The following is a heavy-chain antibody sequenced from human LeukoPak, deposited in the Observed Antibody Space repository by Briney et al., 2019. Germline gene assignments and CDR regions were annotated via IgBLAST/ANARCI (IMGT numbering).Heavy chain of an antibody. CDR1: GFTFSSYG. CDR2: IRYDGSNK. V-gene: IGHV3-30*02. Sequence: RPGGSLRLSCAASGFTFSSYGMHWVRQAPGKGLEWVTFIRYDGSNKYYADSVKGRFTISRDNAKNSLYLQMNSLRAEDTAVYYCARGPENVSGSNSHFDLWGRGTLVTVSS. D-gene: IGHD1-26*01. CDR3: ARGPENVSGSNSHFDL. J-gene: IGHJ2*01.